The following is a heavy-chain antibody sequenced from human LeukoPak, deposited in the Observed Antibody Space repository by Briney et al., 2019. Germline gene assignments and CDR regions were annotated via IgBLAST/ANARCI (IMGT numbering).Heavy chain of an antibody. CDR3: TRAGNDDPFYYFDY. Sequence: QSGGSLRLSCTASGFTFGDYAMSWVRQAPGKGLEWVGFIRSKAYGGTTEYAASVKGRFTISRDDSKSIAYLQMNSLKTEDTAVYYCTRAGNDDPFYYFDYWGQGTLVTVSS. D-gene: IGHD4-23*01. V-gene: IGHV3-49*04. CDR1: GFTFGDYA. CDR2: IRSKAYGGTT. J-gene: IGHJ4*02.